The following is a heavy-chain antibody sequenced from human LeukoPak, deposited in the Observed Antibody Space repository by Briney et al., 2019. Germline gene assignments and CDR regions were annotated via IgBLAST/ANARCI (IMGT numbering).Heavy chain of an antibody. V-gene: IGHV3-23*01. CDR3: AKAPPDVWEPSFDY. Sequence: GGSLRLSCAASGISVSNDYMSWVRQAPGKGLEWVSAISGSGGSTYYAGSVRGRFTISRDNSKNTLYLQMNSLRADDTAVYYCAKAPPDVWEPSFDYWGQGTLVTVSS. D-gene: IGHD1-26*01. CDR1: GISVSNDY. CDR2: ISGSGGST. J-gene: IGHJ4*02.